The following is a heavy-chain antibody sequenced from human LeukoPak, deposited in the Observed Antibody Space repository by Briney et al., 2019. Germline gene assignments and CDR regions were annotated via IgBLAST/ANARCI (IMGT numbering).Heavy chain of an antibody. CDR2: VDPEDGET. CDR3: ATDYPGITARNNWFDP. D-gene: IGHD1-20*01. J-gene: IGHJ5*02. Sequence: ASVKISCKASGYTFTDYYVHWVQQAPGKGLEWMGRVDPEDGETIYAEKFQGRVTITADTSTDTAYMELSSLRSEDTAVYYCATDYPGITARNNWFDPWGQGTLVTVSS. V-gene: IGHV1-69-2*01. CDR1: GYTFTDYY.